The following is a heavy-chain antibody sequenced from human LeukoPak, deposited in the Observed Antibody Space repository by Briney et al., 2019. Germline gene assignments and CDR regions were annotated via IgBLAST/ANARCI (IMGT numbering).Heavy chain of an antibody. J-gene: IGHJ4*02. CDR1: GFTFSSYS. CDR2: IIGSSRTI. D-gene: IGHD4-17*01. CDR3: ARQRAGLTVTTAVY. Sequence: GGSLRLSCAASGFTFSSYSMNWVRQAPGKGLEWVSSIIGSSRTIYYADSVKGRFPISRHNTNNSLYLQLNSPRADDTSVYYCARQRAGLTVTTAVYLGQGNLVTVPS. V-gene: IGHV3-48*01.